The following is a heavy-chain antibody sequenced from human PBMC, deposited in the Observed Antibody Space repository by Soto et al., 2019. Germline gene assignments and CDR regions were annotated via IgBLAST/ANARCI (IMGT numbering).Heavy chain of an antibody. CDR1: GFGFSSYA. D-gene: IGHD5-12*01. V-gene: IGHV3-23*01. J-gene: IGHJ6*03. CDR3: AKEGYESVRSDYYYMDV. CDR2: ISGSGGST. Sequence: GGSLRLSSAASGFGFSSYAMSWVRQAPGKGLEWVSAISGSGGSTYYADSVKGRFTISRDNSKNTLYLQMNSLRAEDTAVYYCAKEGYESVRSDYYYMDVWGKGTTVTVSS.